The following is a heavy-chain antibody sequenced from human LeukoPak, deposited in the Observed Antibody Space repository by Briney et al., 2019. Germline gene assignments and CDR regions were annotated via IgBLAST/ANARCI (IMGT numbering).Heavy chain of an antibody. CDR1: GYSFTGHY. V-gene: IGHV1-2*02. J-gene: IGHJ4*02. CDR3: ARTERYSYGYLDDY. CDR2: INPKSGGT. Sequence: GASVKVSCKASGYSFTGHYMHWVRQAPGQGLEWMGWINPKSGGTNYAQKFQGRVTMTRDTSISTAYMDMSSLRSDDTAVYYCARTERYSYGYLDDYWGQGALVTVSS. D-gene: IGHD5-18*01.